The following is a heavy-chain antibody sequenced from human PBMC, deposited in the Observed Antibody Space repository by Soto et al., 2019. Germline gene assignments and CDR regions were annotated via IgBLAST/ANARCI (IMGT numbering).Heavy chain of an antibody. Sequence: ASVKVSCKTSGYTFTDYYMHWVRQAPGLGFEWVGGINPKSGGPKYVPKFQGRVTVTRDTSTSTAYMELNRLTSDDTAVYYCASEDCRNTNCLKGFDYWGQGTLVTVSS. CDR1: GYTFTDYY. CDR2: INPKSGGP. J-gene: IGHJ4*02. CDR3: ASEDCRNTNCLKGFDY. V-gene: IGHV1-2*02. D-gene: IGHD2-15*01.